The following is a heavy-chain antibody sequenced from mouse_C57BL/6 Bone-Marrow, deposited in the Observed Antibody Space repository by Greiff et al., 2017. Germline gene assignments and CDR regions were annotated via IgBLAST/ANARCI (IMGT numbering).Heavy chain of an antibody. CDR1: GFSFNTYV. V-gene: IGHV10-1*01. J-gene: IGHJ1*03. CDR2: IRSKSNNYAT. Sequence: EVHLVESGGGLVQPKGSLKLSCAASGFSFNTYVMNWVRQAPGKGLEWVARIRSKSNNYATYYADSVKDRFTISRDDSESMLYLQMNNLKTEDTAMYYCVRHTTVVAHWYFDVWGTGTTVTVSS. CDR3: VRHTTVVAHWYFDV. D-gene: IGHD1-1*01.